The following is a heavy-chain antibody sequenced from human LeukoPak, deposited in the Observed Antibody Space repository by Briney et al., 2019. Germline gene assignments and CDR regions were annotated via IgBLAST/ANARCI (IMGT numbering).Heavy chain of an antibody. D-gene: IGHD6-6*01. CDR2: INTSGST. CDR3: ARGRGSSSMGDFPSKDHDFAY. CDR1: GGSFSGYY. Sequence: PSETMSLTCAVYGGSFSGYYWSWIRQPPGKGLEWIGEINTSGSTNYNPSLKSRATITVDTSKNQFSLKLGSVTAADTAVYYCARGRGSSSMGDFPSKDHDFAYWGQGTLVTVSS. V-gene: IGHV4-34*01. J-gene: IGHJ4*02.